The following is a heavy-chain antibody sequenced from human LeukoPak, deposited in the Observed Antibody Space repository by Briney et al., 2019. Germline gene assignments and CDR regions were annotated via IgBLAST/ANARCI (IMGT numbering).Heavy chain of an antibody. Sequence: SVKVSCKASGGTFSSYAISWVRQAPGQGLEWMGGIIPIFGTANYAQKFQGRVTISADESTSRAYMELSSLRSEDTAVYYCARAKERLLQSGLFDYRGQGNLGTVS. CDR2: IIPIFGTA. V-gene: IGHV1-69*13. J-gene: IGHJ4*01. CDR3: ARAKERLLQSGLFDY. D-gene: IGHD5-24*01. CDR1: GGTFSSYA.